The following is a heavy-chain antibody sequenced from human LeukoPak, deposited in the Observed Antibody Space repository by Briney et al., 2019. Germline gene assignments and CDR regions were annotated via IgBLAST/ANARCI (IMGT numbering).Heavy chain of an antibody. J-gene: IGHJ4*02. Sequence: SGGSLRLSRAASGFTFSNYVMSWVRQAPGRGLEWVSAISASGSSTYHADSAKGRFTTSRDNSKSTLYLQMNSLRAEDTAIYYCAKVCGANCYYPDYWGQGAQVTVSS. CDR3: AKVCGANCYYPDY. CDR1: GFTFSNYV. CDR2: ISASGSST. D-gene: IGHD2-21*02. V-gene: IGHV3-23*01.